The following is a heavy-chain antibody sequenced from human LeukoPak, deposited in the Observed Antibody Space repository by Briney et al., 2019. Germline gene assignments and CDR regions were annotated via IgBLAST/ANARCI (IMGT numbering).Heavy chain of an antibody. J-gene: IGHJ4*02. D-gene: IGHD3-10*01. CDR3: ARDHDAWFGELDY. V-gene: IGHV3-48*01. CDR1: GFTFSSYS. Sequence: GGSLRLSCAASGFTFSSYSMNWVRQAPGKGLEGVSYISSSSSTIYYADSVKGRFTISRDNAKNSLYLQMNSLRAEDTAVYYCARDHDAWFGELDYWGQGTLVTVSS. CDR2: ISSSSSTI.